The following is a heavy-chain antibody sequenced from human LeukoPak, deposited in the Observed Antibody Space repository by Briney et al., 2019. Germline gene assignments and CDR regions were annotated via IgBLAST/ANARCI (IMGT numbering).Heavy chain of an antibody. D-gene: IGHD6-13*01. J-gene: IGHJ2*01. V-gene: IGHV3-13*01. CDR1: GFTFSSYD. Sequence: QTGGSLRLSCAASGFTFSSYDIHWVRQATGKGLEWVSGIGTAGEIYYPGSVKGRFTISRENAKNSLYLQMNSLRAGDTAVYYCARAAYSSTWCSRYFDLWGRGTLVTVSS. CDR3: ARAAYSSTWCSRYFDL. CDR2: IGTAGEI.